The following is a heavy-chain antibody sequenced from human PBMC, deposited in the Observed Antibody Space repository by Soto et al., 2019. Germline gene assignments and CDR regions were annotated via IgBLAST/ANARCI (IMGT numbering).Heavy chain of an antibody. Sequence: PSETLSLTCSVSGASVSSASFYWSWIRQPPGKGLEWIGFIYNNETFNYNPSLKSRVTLSVDTSKHQFSLKLSSVTAADTAVYYCARVPLRYSSSHNFDSWGQGALVTVSS. D-gene: IGHD6-19*01. V-gene: IGHV4-61*01. CDR1: GASVSSASFY. CDR3: ARVPLRYSSSHNFDS. CDR2: IYNNETF. J-gene: IGHJ4*02.